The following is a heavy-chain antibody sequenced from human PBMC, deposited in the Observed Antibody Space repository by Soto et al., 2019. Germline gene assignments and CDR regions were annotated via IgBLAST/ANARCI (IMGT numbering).Heavy chain of an antibody. V-gene: IGHV4-34*01. J-gene: IGHJ6*02. Sequence: PSETLSLTCAVYGGSFSGYYWSGIRQPPGKGLEWIGEINHSGSTNYNPSLKSRVTISVDTSKNQFSLQLSSVTAADTAVPYCARRRAEYGMDVGGQGTTVTVSS. CDR2: INHSGST. CDR3: ARRRAEYGMDV. CDR1: GGSFSGYY.